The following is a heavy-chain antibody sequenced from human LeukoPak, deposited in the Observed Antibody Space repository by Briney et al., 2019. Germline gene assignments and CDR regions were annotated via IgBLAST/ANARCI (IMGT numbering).Heavy chain of an antibody. CDR2: IIPIFGTA. Sequence: GASVKVSCKASGGTFSNYAISWVRQAPGQGLEWMGGIIPIFGTANYAQKFQGRVTITTDESTSTAYMELSSLRSEDTAVYYCARDFCSSTSCYAFGIWGQGTMVTVSS. CDR3: ARDFCSSTSCYAFGI. V-gene: IGHV1-69*05. D-gene: IGHD2-2*01. J-gene: IGHJ3*02. CDR1: GGTFSNYA.